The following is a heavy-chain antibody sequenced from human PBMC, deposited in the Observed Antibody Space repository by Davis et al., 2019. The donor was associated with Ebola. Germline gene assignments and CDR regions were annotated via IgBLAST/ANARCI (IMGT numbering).Heavy chain of an antibody. CDR3: AREASYSNYVGYYYYYGMDV. Sequence: ASVKVSCKASGYTFTSYGISWVRQAPGQGLEWMGWISAYNGNTNYAQKLQGRVTMTTDTSTSTAYMELRSLRSDDTAVYYCAREASYSNYVGYYYYYGMDVWGQGTTVTVSS. CDR2: ISAYNGNT. V-gene: IGHV1-18*01. J-gene: IGHJ6*02. CDR1: GYTFTSYG. D-gene: IGHD4-11*01.